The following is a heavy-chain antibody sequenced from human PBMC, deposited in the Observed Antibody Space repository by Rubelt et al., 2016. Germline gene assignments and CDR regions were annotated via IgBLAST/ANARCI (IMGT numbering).Heavy chain of an antibody. Sequence: EVQLVESGGGLVQPGGSLRLSCAASGFSFSNTWMSWVRQAPGKGLEWVGRIKSKTDGGTTDYAAPVKGRCTISRDDSKDTLYLQTNSLGTEETAVYYCATVKGGTQTYWGQGTLVTVSS. CDR1: GFSFSNTW. V-gene: IGHV3-15*01. D-gene: IGHD1-26*01. CDR3: ATVKGGTQTY. CDR2: IKSKTDGGTT. J-gene: IGHJ4*02.